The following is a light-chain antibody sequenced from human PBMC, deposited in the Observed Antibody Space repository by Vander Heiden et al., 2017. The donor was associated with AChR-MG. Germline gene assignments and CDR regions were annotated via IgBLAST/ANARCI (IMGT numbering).Light chain of an antibody. CDR3: QRSAGTRYT. Sequence: TQMTQSPCSLSASVGDRVTITCRASQRIINSLNWYQQKPGKAPNLLIYAASTLQSGVPSRFTHTGSGANFTLTISSLQPADFTTYYCQRSAGTRYTFGQGTRLEIK. V-gene: IGKV1-39*01. J-gene: IGKJ2*01. CDR2: AAS. CDR1: QRIINS.